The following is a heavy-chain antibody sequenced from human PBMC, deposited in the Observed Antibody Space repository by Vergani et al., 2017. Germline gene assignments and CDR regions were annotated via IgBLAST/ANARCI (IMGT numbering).Heavy chain of an antibody. CDR1: GYTFTSYG. CDR3: ARDQHYYDSSGTGAFDI. V-gene: IGHV1-18*04. D-gene: IGHD3-22*01. Sequence: QVQLVQSGAEVKKPGASVKVSCKASGYTFTSYGISWVRQAPGQGLEWMGWISAYNGNTNYAQKLQGRVTMTTDTSTSTAYMELRSLRSDDTAVYYCARDQHYYDSSGTGAFDIWGQGTMVTVSS. J-gene: IGHJ3*02. CDR2: ISAYNGNT.